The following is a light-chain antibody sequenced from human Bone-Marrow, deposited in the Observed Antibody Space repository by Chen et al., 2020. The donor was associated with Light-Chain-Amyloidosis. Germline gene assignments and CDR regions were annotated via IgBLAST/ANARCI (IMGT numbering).Light chain of an antibody. CDR1: QRISND. V-gene: IGKV1-39*01. CDR3: QQSYSMSSIT. Sequence: DIQMTQSTSSLSASVGDRVTITCRASQRISNDLNWYQQTPGKAPKLLIHAASTLQSGVPLRFSGSGSGTDFILTISSVQPEDFAIYYCQQSYSMSSITFGQGTRLEIK. J-gene: IGKJ5*01. CDR2: AAS.